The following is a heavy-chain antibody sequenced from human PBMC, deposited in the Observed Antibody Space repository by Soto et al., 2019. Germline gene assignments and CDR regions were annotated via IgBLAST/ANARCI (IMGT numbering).Heavy chain of an antibody. Sequence: EVQLMESGGGLVQPGGSLRLSCAASGFTFSTYWMNWVRQTPGKGLMWVSRISPDGSNRGYADSVEGRFTVSRDNAKNTLYLPMHSLRAEDTAMYYCESWGHIVPVSPTDFDHWGEGTLVTVSS. CDR2: ISPDGSNR. V-gene: IGHV3-74*01. CDR3: ESWGHIVPVSPTDFDH. D-gene: IGHD2-21*01. CDR1: GFTFSTYW. J-gene: IGHJ4*02.